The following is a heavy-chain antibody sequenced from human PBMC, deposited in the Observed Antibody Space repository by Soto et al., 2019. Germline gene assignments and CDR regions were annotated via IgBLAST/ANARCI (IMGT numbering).Heavy chain of an antibody. CDR2: ISYDGNNK. CDR3: VRVHGMFLSYYYYGMDV. V-gene: IGHV3-30-3*01. Sequence: QVQLVESGGGVVQPGRSLRLSCAASGFTFSRFSMHWVRQAPGKGLAWVAVISYDGNNKHFAESVKGRFSISRDDSKNTVYLEMNNLRGDDSAVYYCVRVHGMFLSYYYYGMDVWGQGTTGTVS. D-gene: IGHD3-10*02. J-gene: IGHJ6*02. CDR1: GFTFSRFS.